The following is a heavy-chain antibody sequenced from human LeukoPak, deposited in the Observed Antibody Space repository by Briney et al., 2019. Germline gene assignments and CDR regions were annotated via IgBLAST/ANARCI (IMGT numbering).Heavy chain of an antibody. CDR2: ISGSGGST. J-gene: IGHJ4*02. Sequence: GGSLRLSCAASGFTFSSYAMSWVRQAPGKGLEWVSAISGSGGSTYYADSVKGRFTISRDNAKNSLYLQMNSLRAEDTAVYYCARGSRVLRFLEWFPYYFDYWGQGTLVTVSS. CDR3: ARGSRVLRFLEWFPYYFDY. CDR1: GFTFSSYA. V-gene: IGHV3-23*01. D-gene: IGHD3-3*01.